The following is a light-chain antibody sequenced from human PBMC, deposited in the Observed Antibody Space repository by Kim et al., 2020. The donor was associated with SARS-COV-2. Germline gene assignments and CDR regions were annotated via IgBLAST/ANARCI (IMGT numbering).Light chain of an antibody. CDR3: LQDYDYPLT. V-gene: IGKV1-6*01. CDR1: QGIRNY. CDR2: ATS. J-gene: IGKJ4*01. Sequence: AIQMTQSPSSLSASVGDRVTITCRASQGIRNYLGWYQQKPGRAPNLLIYATSTLQSGVPSRFSGSGSGTDFTLTISSLQPEDVATYYCLQDYDYPLTFGGGTKLDI.